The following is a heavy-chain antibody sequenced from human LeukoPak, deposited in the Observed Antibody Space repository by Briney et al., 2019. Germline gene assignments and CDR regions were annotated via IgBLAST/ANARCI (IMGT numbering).Heavy chain of an antibody. CDR3: ARGPYCGGDCYSDWYFDL. CDR2: IYHSGST. D-gene: IGHD2-21*02. CDR1: GGSISSGGYS. V-gene: IGHV4-30-2*01. Sequence: LSLTCAVSGGSISSGGYSWSWIRQPPGKGLEWIGYIYHSGSTYYNPSLKSRVTISVDRSKNQFSLKLSSVTAADTAVYYCARGPYCGGDCYSDWYFDLWGRGTLVTVSS. J-gene: IGHJ2*01.